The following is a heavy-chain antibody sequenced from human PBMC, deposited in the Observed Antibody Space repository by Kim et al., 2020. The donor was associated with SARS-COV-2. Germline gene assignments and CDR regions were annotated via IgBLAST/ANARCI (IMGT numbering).Heavy chain of an antibody. D-gene: IGHD6-13*01. J-gene: IGHJ4*02. CDR3: ARGGAAGSSTTY. Sequence: GGSLRLSCAASGFTFSSYSMNWVCQAPGKGLEWVSSISSSSSYIYYADSVKGRFTISRDNAKNSLYLQMNSLRAEDTAVYYCARGGAAGSSTTYWGQGTLVTVSS. CDR1: GFTFSSYS. V-gene: IGHV3-21*01. CDR2: ISSSSSYI.